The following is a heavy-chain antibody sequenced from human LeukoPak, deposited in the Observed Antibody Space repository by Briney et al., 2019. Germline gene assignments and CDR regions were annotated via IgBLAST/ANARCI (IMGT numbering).Heavy chain of an antibody. CDR2: ISASGGST. CDR1: GFTVNTYA. CDR3: AKDRAAYGDNPLFDY. J-gene: IGHJ4*02. V-gene: IGHV3-23*01. Sequence: QPGGSLRLSCAASGFTVNTYAMTWVRQAPGKGLEWVSAISASGGSTYYEDYVKGRFTISRDTSNTTLYLQMNSLRADATAIYYCAKDRAAYGDNPLFDYWGQGTLVTVSS. D-gene: IGHD4-17*01.